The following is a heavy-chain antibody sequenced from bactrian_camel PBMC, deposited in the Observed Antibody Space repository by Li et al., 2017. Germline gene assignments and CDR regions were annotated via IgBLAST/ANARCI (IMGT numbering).Heavy chain of an antibody. D-gene: IGHD6*01. CDR2: VDSAGTI. V-gene: IGHV3S53*01. J-gene: IGHJ7*01. CDR1: APTYSINC. Sequence: HVQLVESGGGSVQAGGSLRLSCAASAPTYSINCMGWFRQAPGKQREGVAAVDSAGTITYADSVKGRFTISRDNAKNTLYLQMHSLQPEDTGMYYCAAYYGGTGDCMVIGGILSHTHNRMQYWGKGTQVTVS.